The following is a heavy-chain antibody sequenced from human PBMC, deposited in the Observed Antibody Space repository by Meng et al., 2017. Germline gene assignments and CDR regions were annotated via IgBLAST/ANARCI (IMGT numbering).Heavy chain of an antibody. CDR3: ARDMGARGWFDP. V-gene: IGHV4-38-2*02. CDR2: IYHSGST. J-gene: IGHJ5*02. D-gene: IGHD1-26*01. Sequence: GSLRLSCAVSGYSISSGYYWGWIRQPPGKGLEWIGSIYHSGSTYYNPSLKSRVTISVDTSKNQFSLKLSSVTAADTAVYYCARDMGARGWFDPWGQGTLVTVSS. CDR1: GYSISSGYY.